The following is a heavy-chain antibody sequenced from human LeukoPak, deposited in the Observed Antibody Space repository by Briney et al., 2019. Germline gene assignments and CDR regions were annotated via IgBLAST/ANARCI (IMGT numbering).Heavy chain of an antibody. CDR2: INPNSGGT. D-gene: IGHD1-26*01. V-gene: IGHV1-2*02. CDR3: APSGSYYRFDY. J-gene: IGHJ4*02. CDR1: GYTFTGYY. Sequence: ASVKVSCKASGYTFTGYYMHWVRQAPGQGLEWMGWINPNSGGTNYAQKFQGRVTMTRDTSISTAYMELSRLSSDDTAVYHCAPSGSYYRFDYWDQETLVTVSS.